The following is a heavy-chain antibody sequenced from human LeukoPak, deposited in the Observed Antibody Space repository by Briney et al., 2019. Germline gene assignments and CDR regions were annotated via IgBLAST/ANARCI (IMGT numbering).Heavy chain of an antibody. Sequence: ASVKVSCKASGYTFTGYYMHWVRQAPGQGLEWMGWINPNSGGTNYAQKFQGWVTMTRDTSISTAYMELSRLRSDDTAVYYCATKDHSSSWYGMDVWGQGTTVTVSS. J-gene: IGHJ6*02. D-gene: IGHD6-13*01. CDR1: GYTFTGYY. CDR3: ATKDHSSSWYGMDV. V-gene: IGHV1-2*04. CDR2: INPNSGGT.